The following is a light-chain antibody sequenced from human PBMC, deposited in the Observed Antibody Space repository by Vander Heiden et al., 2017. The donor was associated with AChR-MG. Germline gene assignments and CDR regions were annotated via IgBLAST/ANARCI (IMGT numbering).Light chain of an antibody. Sequence: EVVLTQSPDTLSLSPGERATLSCTTSQKISSTHLAWYQQKPGQAPRLLIYGASTRATGVPDRFSGSGSGTDFTLTISRLEPEDFAVYYCHQYDSLRTFGQGTKVEIK. CDR1: QKISSTH. CDR3: HQYDSLRT. J-gene: IGKJ1*01. V-gene: IGKV3-20*01. CDR2: GAS.